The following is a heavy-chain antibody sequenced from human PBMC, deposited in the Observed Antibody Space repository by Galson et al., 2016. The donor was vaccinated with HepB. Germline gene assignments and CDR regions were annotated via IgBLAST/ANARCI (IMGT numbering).Heavy chain of an antibody. CDR3: ARLDGYDRVTFDM. CDR1: GFRFNNYA. CDR2: ISGSGGRT. J-gene: IGHJ3*02. Sequence: SLRLSCAVSGFRFNNYAMSWVRQAPGKGPQWVSGISGSGGRTYYADFVKGRFTISRDNSKKTLYVQMNSLRAEDTAVYYCARLDGYDRVTFDMWGQGTMVTVSS. V-gene: IGHV3-23*01. D-gene: IGHD3-22*01.